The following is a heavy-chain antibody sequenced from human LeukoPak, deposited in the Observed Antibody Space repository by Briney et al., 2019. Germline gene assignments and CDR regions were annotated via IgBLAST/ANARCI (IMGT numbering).Heavy chain of an antibody. CDR1: GGSFSGYY. D-gene: IGHD3-3*01. CDR2: INHSGST. V-gene: IGHV4-34*01. J-gene: IGHJ4*02. Sequence: PSETLSLTCAVYGGSFSGYYWSWIRQPPGKGLEWIGEINHSGSTNYNPSLKSRVTISVDTSKNQFSLKLSSVTAADTAVYYCARRPVSYYDFWSGYDEPFDYWGQGTLVTVSS. CDR3: ARRPVSYYDFWSGYDEPFDY.